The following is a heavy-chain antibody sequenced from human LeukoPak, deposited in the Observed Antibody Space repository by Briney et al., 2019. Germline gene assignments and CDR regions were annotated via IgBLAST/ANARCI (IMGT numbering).Heavy chain of an antibody. D-gene: IGHD2-15*01. CDR1: GGSISSSSYY. J-gene: IGHJ3*02. CDR3: ARLKVVPHGAFDI. Sequence: PSETLSLTCTVSGGSISSSSYYWGWIRQPPGKGLEWIGSIYYSGSTYYNPSLKSRVTISVDTSKNQFSLKLSSVTAADTAVYYCARLKVVPHGAFDIWGQGTMVTVSS. CDR2: IYYSGST. V-gene: IGHV4-39*01.